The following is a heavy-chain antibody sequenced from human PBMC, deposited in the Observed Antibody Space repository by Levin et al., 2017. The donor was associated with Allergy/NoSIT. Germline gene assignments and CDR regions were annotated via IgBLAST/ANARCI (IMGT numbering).Heavy chain of an antibody. V-gene: IGHV3-30-3*01. Sequence: GESLKISCAASGFTFSSYAMHWVRQAPGKGLEWVAVISYDGSNKYYADSVKGRFTISRDNSKNTLYLQMNSLRAEDTAVYYCARERMTTVTLGYFDYWGQGTLVTVSS. CDR3: ARERMTTVTLGYFDY. CDR1: GFTFSSYA. J-gene: IGHJ4*02. CDR2: ISYDGSNK. D-gene: IGHD4-17*01.